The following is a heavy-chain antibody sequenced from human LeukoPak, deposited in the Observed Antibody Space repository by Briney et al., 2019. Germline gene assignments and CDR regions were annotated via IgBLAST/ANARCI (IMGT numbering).Heavy chain of an antibody. Sequence: SETLSPTCAVYGGSFSGYYWSWIRQPPGKGLEWIGEINHSGSTNYNPSLKSRVTISVDTSKNQFSLKLSSVTAADTAVYYCARALRRIYCSSTSCYVNYFDYWGQGTLVTVSS. D-gene: IGHD2-2*01. CDR1: GGSFSGYY. V-gene: IGHV4-34*01. CDR3: ARALRRIYCSSTSCYVNYFDY. J-gene: IGHJ4*02. CDR2: INHSGST.